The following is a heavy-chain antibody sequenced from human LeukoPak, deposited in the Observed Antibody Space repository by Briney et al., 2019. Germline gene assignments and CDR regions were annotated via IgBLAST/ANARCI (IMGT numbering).Heavy chain of an antibody. CDR1: GFTFSGYW. D-gene: IGHD3-22*01. Sequence: GGALRLSCDTSGFTFSGYWMHWVRQVPGKGLVWVSRISPDGSRTNYADSVKGRFAISRDNAKNSLYLQMNSLRAEDTAVYYCARKSGSSGYPFDYWGQGTLVTVSS. J-gene: IGHJ4*02. CDR2: ISPDGSRT. V-gene: IGHV3-74*01. CDR3: ARKSGSSGYPFDY.